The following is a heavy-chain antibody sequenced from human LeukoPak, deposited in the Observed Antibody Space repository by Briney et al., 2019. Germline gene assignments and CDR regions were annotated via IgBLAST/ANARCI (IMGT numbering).Heavy chain of an antibody. CDR1: GGSISSSSYY. CDR3: ARDFKYYQDY. J-gene: IGHJ4*02. D-gene: IGHD2-2*01. Sequence: PSETLSLTCTVSGGSISSSSYYWGWIRQPPGKGLEWIGSIYYSGSTYYNPSLKSRVTISVDTSKNQFSLKLSSVTAADTAVYYCARDFKYYQDYWGQGTLVTVSS. V-gene: IGHV4-39*07. CDR2: IYYSGST.